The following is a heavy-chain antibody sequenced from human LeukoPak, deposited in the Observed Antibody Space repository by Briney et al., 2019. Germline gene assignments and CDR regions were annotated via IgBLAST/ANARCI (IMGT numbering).Heavy chain of an antibody. CDR3: ARVRSSGWYAKSYFDY. CDR2: INHSGST. CDR1: GGSFSGYY. J-gene: IGHJ4*02. D-gene: IGHD6-19*01. V-gene: IGHV4-34*01. Sequence: PSETLSLTCAVYGGSFSGYYWSWIRQPPGKGLERIGEINHSGSTNYNPSLKSRVTISVDTSKNQFSLKLSSVTAADTAVYYCARVRSSGWYAKSYFDYWGQGTLVTVSS.